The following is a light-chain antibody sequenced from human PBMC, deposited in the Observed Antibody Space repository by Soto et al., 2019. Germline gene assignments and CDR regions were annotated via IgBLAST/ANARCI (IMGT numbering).Light chain of an antibody. CDR1: QSISTN. CDR2: GAS. Sequence: ERVMTQSPATLSVSPGERVTLSCRASQSISTNLAWYQQKPGQAPRLLIYGASTRATGIPARFSGSGSGTEFTVTISSLQSEDFAVYYCQQYNDWPRTFGHGTKVDIK. CDR3: QQYNDWPRT. J-gene: IGKJ1*01. V-gene: IGKV3-15*01.